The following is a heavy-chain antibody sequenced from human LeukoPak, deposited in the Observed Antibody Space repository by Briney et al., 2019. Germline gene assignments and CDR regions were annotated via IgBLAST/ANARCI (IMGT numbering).Heavy chain of an antibody. J-gene: IGHJ4*02. CDR3: AKPQSSEWLRLGGVDY. CDR2: ISGSGGST. CDR1: GFTFSSYA. V-gene: IGHV3-23*01. D-gene: IGHD5-12*01. Sequence: GGSLGLSCAASGFTFSSYAMSWVRQAPGKGLEWVSAISGSGGSTYYADSVKGRFTISRDNSKNTLYLQMNSLRAEDTAVYYCAKPQSSEWLRLGGVDYWGQGTLVTVSS.